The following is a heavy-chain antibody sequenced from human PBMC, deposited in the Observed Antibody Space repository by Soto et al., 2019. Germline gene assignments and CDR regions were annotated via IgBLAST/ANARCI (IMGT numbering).Heavy chain of an antibody. J-gene: IGHJ5*02. Sequence: SETLSLTCAVYGGSFSGYYWSWIRQPPGKGLEWIGEINHSGSTNYNPSLKSRVTISVDTSKNQFSLRLSSVTAADTAVYYCARAGRITMVRGYNWFDPWGQGTLVTV. D-gene: IGHD3-10*01. CDR2: INHSGST. V-gene: IGHV4-34*01. CDR1: GGSFSGYY. CDR3: ARAGRITMVRGYNWFDP.